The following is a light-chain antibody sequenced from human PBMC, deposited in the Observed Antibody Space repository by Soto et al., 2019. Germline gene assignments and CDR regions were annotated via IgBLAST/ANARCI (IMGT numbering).Light chain of an antibody. Sequence: QAVLTQPASVSGSPGQSITISCTGTSSDVGGYSYVSWYQQHPGKAPKLIIYEVTSRPSGVSSRFSGSKSGNTASLTISGLQTEDEADYYCSSFERSGTRVIGGGTKVTVL. J-gene: IGLJ2*01. CDR1: SSDVGGYSY. V-gene: IGLV2-14*01. CDR2: EVT. CDR3: SSFERSGTRV.